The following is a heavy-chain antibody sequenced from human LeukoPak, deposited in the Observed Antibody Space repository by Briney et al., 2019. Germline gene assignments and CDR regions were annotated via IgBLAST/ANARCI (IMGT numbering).Heavy chain of an antibody. CDR3: ARDPKSPLYDILTGPYYFDY. CDR1: GYTFTSYY. CDR2: INPSGGST. J-gene: IGHJ4*02. V-gene: IGHV1-46*01. Sequence: ASVKVSCKASGYTFTSYYMHWVRQAPGQGLEWMGIINPSGGSTSYAQQFQGRVTMTRDTSTSTVYMELSSLRSEDTAVYYCARDPKSPLYDILTGPYYFDYWGQGTLVTVSS. D-gene: IGHD3-9*01.